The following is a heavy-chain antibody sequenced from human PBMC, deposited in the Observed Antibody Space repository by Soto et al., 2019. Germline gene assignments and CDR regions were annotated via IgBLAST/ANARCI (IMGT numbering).Heavy chain of an antibody. V-gene: IGHV5-51*01. J-gene: IGHJ4*02. CDR1: GYIFTTYW. CDR3: ARQWNFDY. D-gene: IGHD5-12*01. Sequence: PGESLKISCKASGYIFTTYWIAWVRQMPEQGLEWIGIINPIDSDTRYSPSFQGQVTISADKSISTTYLQWSSLKASDTAIYYCARQWNFDYWGQGTLVTVSS. CDR2: INPIDSDT.